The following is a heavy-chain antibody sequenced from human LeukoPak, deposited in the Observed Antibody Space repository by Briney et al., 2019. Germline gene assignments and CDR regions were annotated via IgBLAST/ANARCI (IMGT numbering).Heavy chain of an antibody. CDR3: ARESRGINMKNTGWGNWFDP. CDR1: GFTFSTYA. J-gene: IGHJ5*02. Sequence: PGGSLRLSCAASGFTFSTYAMSWVRRAPGKGLEWVSSISGSGVDTKYADSVKARFTITRDNSKNTVFLQMSSLTAEDTAVYYCARESRGINMKNTGWGNWFDPWGQGTLVTVSS. D-gene: IGHD6-13*01. CDR2: ISGSGVDT. V-gene: IGHV3-23*01.